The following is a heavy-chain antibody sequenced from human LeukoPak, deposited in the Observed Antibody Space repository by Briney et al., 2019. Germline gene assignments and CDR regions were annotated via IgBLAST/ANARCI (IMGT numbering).Heavy chain of an antibody. V-gene: IGHV1-18*01. J-gene: IGHJ5*02. CDR1: GYTFTSYG. D-gene: IGHD3-9*01. Sequence: GASVKVSCTASGYTFTSYGISWVRQAPGQGLEWMGWISAYNGNTNYAQKLQGRVTMTTDTSTSTAYMELRSLRSDDTAVYYCARARQRYYDILTGYYGPPPTPFDPWGQGTLVTVSS. CDR3: ARARQRYYDILTGYYGPPPTPFDP. CDR2: ISAYNGNT.